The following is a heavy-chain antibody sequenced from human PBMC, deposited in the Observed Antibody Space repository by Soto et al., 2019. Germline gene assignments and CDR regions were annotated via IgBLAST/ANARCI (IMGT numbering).Heavy chain of an antibody. CDR2: ISYEGSHT. CDR3: AKEVHCGGVSCSWSEGFDY. CDR1: GFIFSSYG. V-gene: IGHV3-30*18. Sequence: QVQLVESGGGVVQPGRSLRLSCAASGFIFSSYGMHWVRQAPGKGLEWVAVISYEGSHTYYADSVKGRFTITRDNSKNTRYLQMNSLRPEDTAVYSCAKEVHCGGVSCSWSEGFDYWGPGTRLTVSS. D-gene: IGHD2-15*01. J-gene: IGHJ4*02.